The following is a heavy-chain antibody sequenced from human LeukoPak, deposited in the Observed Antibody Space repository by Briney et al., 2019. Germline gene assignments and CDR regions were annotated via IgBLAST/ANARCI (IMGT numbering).Heavy chain of an antibody. V-gene: IGHV3-7*03. CDR3: ARDLDY. J-gene: IGHJ4*02. Sequence: PGGSLRLSCAASGFTFSSYWMNWARQAPGKGLEWVASINHNGNVNYYVDSVKGRFTISRDNAKNSLYLQMSNLRAEDTAVYYCARDLDYWGRGTLVTVSS. CDR2: INHNGNVN. CDR1: GFTFSSYW.